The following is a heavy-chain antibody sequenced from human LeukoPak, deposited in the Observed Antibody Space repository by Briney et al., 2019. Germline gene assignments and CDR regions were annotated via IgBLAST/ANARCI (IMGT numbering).Heavy chain of an antibody. V-gene: IGHV3-23*01. CDR2: ISGSGGST. CDR1: GFTFSSYA. Sequence: GXSLRLSCAASGFTFSSYAMSWVRQAPGKGLEWVSAISGSGGSTYYADSVKGRFTISRDNSKNTLYLQMNSLRAEDTAVYYCARTGSGIFDYWGQGTLVTVSS. D-gene: IGHD2-15*01. J-gene: IGHJ4*02. CDR3: ARTGSGIFDY.